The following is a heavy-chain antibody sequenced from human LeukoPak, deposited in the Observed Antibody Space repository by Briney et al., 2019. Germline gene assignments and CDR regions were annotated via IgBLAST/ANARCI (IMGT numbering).Heavy chain of an antibody. J-gene: IGHJ4*02. CDR1: GFPFSSYA. CDR3: AKDRLGYCSGGHCSTNVLFDV. CDR2: ISGSGGST. D-gene: IGHD2-15*01. V-gene: IGHV3-23*01. Sequence: GGSLRLSCAASGFPFSSYAMSWVRQAPGKGLEWVSAISGSGGSTYYADSVKGRFTISRDNSKNTLFLQMNGLRAEDTAVYYCAKDRLGYCSGGHCSTNVLFDVWGQGTLVTVSS.